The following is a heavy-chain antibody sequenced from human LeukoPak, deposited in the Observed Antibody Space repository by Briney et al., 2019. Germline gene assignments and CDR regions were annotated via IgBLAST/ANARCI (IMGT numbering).Heavy chain of an antibody. V-gene: IGHV4-34*01. CDR3: ARGVSDGSYFAY. CDR1: GGSFSGYD. Sequence: KPSETLSLTCALYGGSFSGYDWHWIRQPPGKGLEWIGEIHHSGSTNYNPSLESRVTMSLDTSKNQFSLKLSSVTAADAAVYYCARGVSDGSYFAYWGQGTLVTVSS. CDR2: IHHSGST. D-gene: IGHD1-26*01. J-gene: IGHJ4*02.